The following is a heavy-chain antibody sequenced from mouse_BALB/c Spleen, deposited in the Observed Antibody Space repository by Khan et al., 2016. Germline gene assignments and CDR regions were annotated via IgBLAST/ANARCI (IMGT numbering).Heavy chain of an antibody. J-gene: IGHJ1*01. CDR3: ARGGDNYAYHFDV. D-gene: IGHD1-3*01. CDR2: ISPGNSDT. V-gene: IGHV1-12*01. Sequence: QVQLQQPGAELVKPGASVKMSCKASGYTFTSYNMHWVKQTPGQGLEWIGAISPGNSDTSYNQKFKDKATLTADKSSSTAYMQLSSLTSEDSAVYYCARGGDNYAYHFDVWGAGTTVTVSS. CDR1: GYTFTSYN.